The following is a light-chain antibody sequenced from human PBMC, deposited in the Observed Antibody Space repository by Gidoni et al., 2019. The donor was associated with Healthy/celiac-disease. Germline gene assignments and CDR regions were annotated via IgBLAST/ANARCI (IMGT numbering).Light chain of an antibody. J-gene: IGKJ1*01. CDR3: QQRSNWLWT. Sequence: EVVLTQSPATLSLPPGERATLSCRASQSVSIYLAWYQQKPGQAPRLLIYDASNRATGIPGRFSGSGSGTDFTLTISSLEPEDFAVYYCQQRSNWLWTFGQGTKVEIK. CDR2: DAS. CDR1: QSVSIY. V-gene: IGKV3-11*01.